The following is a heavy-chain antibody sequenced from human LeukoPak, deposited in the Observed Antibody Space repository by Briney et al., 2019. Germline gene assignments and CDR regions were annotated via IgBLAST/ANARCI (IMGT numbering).Heavy chain of an antibody. CDR1: GFTFSSYE. J-gene: IGHJ4*02. Sequence: QAGGSLRLSCAASGFTFSSYEMNWVRQAPGKGLEWVSHISSSGSTIYYADSVKGRFTISRDNAKNSLYLQMNSLRAEDTGVYYCARDLRVGAINFDYWGQGTLVTVSS. CDR3: ARDLRVGAINFDY. CDR2: ISSSGSTI. D-gene: IGHD1-26*01. V-gene: IGHV3-48*03.